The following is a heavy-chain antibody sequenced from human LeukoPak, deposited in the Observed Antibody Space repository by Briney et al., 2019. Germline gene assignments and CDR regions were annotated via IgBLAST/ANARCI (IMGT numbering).Heavy chain of an antibody. D-gene: IGHD3-3*01. CDR3: ARPVSTSAIFGAVTEYFDY. J-gene: IGHJ4*02. Sequence: GASLKISCKGSGYSFTSYWIGWVRPMPRKGLEWMGIIYPGDSDTRYSPSFQGQVTISADKSISTAYLQWGSLKVSDSAMYYGARPVSTSAIFGAVTEYFDYWGQGTLVTVSS. CDR1: GYSFTSYW. CDR2: IYPGDSDT. V-gene: IGHV5-51*01.